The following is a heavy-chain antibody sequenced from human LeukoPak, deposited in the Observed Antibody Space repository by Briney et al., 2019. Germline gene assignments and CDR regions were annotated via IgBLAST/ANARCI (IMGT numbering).Heavy chain of an antibody. V-gene: IGHV4-4*09. D-gene: IGHD3-3*01. Sequence: SETLSLTCAVSGGSINTYYWNWIRQPPGKGLEWVGYIYSTGNTNYNPSLKGRVTISLDTSKNQFSLNLSSVTAADTAVYYCAKHDTVFGAAHFYMDVWGKGTTVTVSS. CDR3: AKHDTVFGAAHFYMDV. CDR1: GGSINTYY. CDR2: IYSTGNT. J-gene: IGHJ6*03.